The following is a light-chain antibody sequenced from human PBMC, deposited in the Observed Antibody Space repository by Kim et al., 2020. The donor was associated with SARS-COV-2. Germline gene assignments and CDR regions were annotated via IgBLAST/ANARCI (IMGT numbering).Light chain of an antibody. CDR1: QGISSY. CDR3: QQYYSYPFT. CDR2: AAS. J-gene: IGKJ3*01. V-gene: IGKV1-8*01. Sequence: ASTGDRVTITCRASQGISSYLAWYQQKPGTAPKLLIYAASTLQSGVPSRFSGSGSGTDFTLTINCLQSEDFATYYCQQYYSYPFTFGPGAKVDIK.